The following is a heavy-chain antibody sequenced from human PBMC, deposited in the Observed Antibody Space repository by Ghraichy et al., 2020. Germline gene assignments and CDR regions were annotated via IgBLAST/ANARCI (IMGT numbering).Heavy chain of an antibody. CDR1: GGSISSYY. D-gene: IGHD6-13*01. Sequence: SQTLSLTCTVSGGSISSYYWSWIRQPPGKGLEWIGYIYYSGSTNYNPSLKSRVTISVDTSKNQFSLKLSSVTAADTAVYYCARDRLSSSRSRLDYYGMDVWGQGTTVTVTS. CDR2: IYYSGST. CDR3: ARDRLSSSRSRLDYYGMDV. V-gene: IGHV4-59*01. J-gene: IGHJ6*02.